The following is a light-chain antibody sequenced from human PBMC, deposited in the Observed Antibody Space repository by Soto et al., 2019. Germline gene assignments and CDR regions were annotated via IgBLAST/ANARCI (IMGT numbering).Light chain of an antibody. J-gene: IGKJ1*01. CDR1: QTISSW. Sequence: DIQMTQSPSTLSGSVGDRVTITCRASQTISSWLAWYQQKPGKAPKLLIYKASTLKSGVTSRFSGSGSGTEFTLTISSLQPDDFETYYCLHSNRYSHPFGPAAKV. CDR3: LHSNRYSHP. V-gene: IGKV1-5*03. CDR2: KAS.